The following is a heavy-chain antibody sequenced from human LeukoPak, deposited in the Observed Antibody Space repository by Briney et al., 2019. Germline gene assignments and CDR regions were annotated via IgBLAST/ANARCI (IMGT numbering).Heavy chain of an antibody. J-gene: IGHJ4*02. D-gene: IGHD3-10*01. CDR1: GYTFTSYG. CDR2: ISAYNGNT. V-gene: IGHV1-18*01. CDR3: ARIVIPSDYYGSGSYSY. Sequence: ASVKVSFKASGYTFTSYGISWVRQAPGQGLEWMGWISAYNGNTNYAQKLQGRVTMTTDTSTSTAYMELRSLRSDDTAVYYCARIVIPSDYYGSGSYSYWGQGTLVTVSS.